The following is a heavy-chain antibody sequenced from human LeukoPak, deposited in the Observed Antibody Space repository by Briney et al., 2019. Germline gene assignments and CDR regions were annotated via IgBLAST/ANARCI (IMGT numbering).Heavy chain of an antibody. J-gene: IGHJ5*02. V-gene: IGHV4-39*07. D-gene: IGHD1-26*01. Sequence: TSETLSLTCNVSGDSISSSSYFWGWIRQPPGKGLEWIGSIYFSGRTYYNMSLKSRVIISIDTSKNQFSLKVNSVTAADTAVYYCARDLMGAYNWFDPWGQGTLVTVSS. CDR3: ARDLMGAYNWFDP. CDR2: IYFSGRT. CDR1: GDSISSSSYF.